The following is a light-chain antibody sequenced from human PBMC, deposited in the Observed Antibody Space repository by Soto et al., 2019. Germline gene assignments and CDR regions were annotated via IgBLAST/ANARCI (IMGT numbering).Light chain of an antibody. Sequence: DIQMTQSPSTLSASVGDRVTITCRASQSISSGLAWYQQKPGKAPKILIYMASSLESGVPSRFSGSGSGTEFTLTISSLQPDDFATYYCQHYSSFSRTFGQGTKVEIK. CDR3: QHYSSFSRT. V-gene: IGKV1-5*03. J-gene: IGKJ1*01. CDR2: MAS. CDR1: QSISSG.